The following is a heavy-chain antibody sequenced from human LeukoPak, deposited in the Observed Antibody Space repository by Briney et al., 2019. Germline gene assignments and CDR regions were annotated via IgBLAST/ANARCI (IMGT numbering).Heavy chain of an antibody. J-gene: IGHJ5*02. V-gene: IGHV4-59*08. CDR2: IYYSGST. CDR3: ARLVAVAGTRFDP. Sequence: PSETLSLTCTVSGGSISSYYWSWIRQPPGKGLEWIGYIYYSGSTNFNPSLKSRVTISVDTSKNQFSLKLSSVTAADTAVYYCARLVAVAGTRFDPWGQGTLVTVSS. D-gene: IGHD6-19*01. CDR1: GGSISSYY.